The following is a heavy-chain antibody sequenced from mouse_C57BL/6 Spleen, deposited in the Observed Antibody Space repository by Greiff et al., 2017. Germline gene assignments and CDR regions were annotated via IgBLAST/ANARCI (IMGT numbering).Heavy chain of an antibody. J-gene: IGHJ4*01. D-gene: IGHD2-4*01. Sequence: QVQLQQPGAELVKPGASVKLSCKASGYTFTSYWITWVKQRPGQGLEWIGDIYPGSGSTNYNEKFKSKATLTVDTSSSTAYMQRSSLTSEDSAVYYCARERDYDYDGYYAMDDWGQGTSGTVSS. CDR3: ARERDYDYDGYYAMDD. CDR1: GYTFTSYW. CDR2: IYPGSGST. V-gene: IGHV1-55*01.